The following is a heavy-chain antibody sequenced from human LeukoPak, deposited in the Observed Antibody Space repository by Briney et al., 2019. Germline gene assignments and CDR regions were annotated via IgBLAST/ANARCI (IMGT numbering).Heavy chain of an antibody. J-gene: IGHJ4*02. Sequence: ASVKVSCKASGYTFTGYYMHWVRQAPGQGLEWMGIINPSGGSTSYAQKFQGRVTMTRDTSTSTVYMELSSLRSEDTAVYYCARARRMATIEGYFDYWGQGTLVTVSS. V-gene: IGHV1-46*01. CDR3: ARARRMATIEGYFDY. D-gene: IGHD5-24*01. CDR2: INPSGGST. CDR1: GYTFTGYY.